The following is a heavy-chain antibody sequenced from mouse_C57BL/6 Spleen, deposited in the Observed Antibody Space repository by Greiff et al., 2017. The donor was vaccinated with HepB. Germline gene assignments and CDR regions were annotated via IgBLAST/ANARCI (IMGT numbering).Heavy chain of an antibody. V-gene: IGHV2-2*01. CDR3: ARRGGATDWYFDV. Sequence: QVQLQQPGPGLVQPSQSLSITCSVSGFSLTSYGVHWVRQSPGKGLEWLGVIWSGGSTDYNAAFISRLSISKDNSKSQVFFKMNSLQADDTAIYYCARRGGATDWYFDVWGTGTTVTVSS. J-gene: IGHJ1*03. D-gene: IGHD1-1*01. CDR2: IWSGGST. CDR1: GFSLTSYG.